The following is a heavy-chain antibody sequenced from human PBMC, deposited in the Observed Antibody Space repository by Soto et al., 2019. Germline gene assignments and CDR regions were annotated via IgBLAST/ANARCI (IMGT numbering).Heavy chain of an antibody. V-gene: IGHV4-39*01. J-gene: IGHJ4*02. CDR1: GDAINNRSYY. CDR2: IYYSGST. CDR3: ARPRTSVVTQAYFDS. Sequence: PSETLSLTCTVTGDAINNRSYYWGWIRQPPGKGLEWIGSIYYSGSTYNNPSLKSRVSMSVDTSKNQFSLKLRSVTAADTALYSCARPRTSVVTQAYFDSWGQGSLVTVYS. D-gene: IGHD2-21*02.